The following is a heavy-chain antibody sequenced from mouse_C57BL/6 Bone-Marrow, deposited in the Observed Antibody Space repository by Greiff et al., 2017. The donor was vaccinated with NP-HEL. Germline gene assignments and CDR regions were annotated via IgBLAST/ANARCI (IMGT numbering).Heavy chain of an antibody. J-gene: IGHJ1*03. CDR3: ARDRNWYFDV. CDR2: INPSSGYT. V-gene: IGHV1-4*01. D-gene: IGHD3-2*01. CDR1: GYTFTNYT. Sequence: QVQLKESGAELARPGASVKMSCKASGYTFTNYTMHWVKQRPGQGLEWIGYINPSSGYTKYNQKFKDKATLTADKSSSTAYMQLSSLTSEDSAVYYCARDRNWYFDVWGTGTTVTVSS.